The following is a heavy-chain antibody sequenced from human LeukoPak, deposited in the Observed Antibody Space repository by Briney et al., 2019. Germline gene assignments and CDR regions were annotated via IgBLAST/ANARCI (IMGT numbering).Heavy chain of an antibody. J-gene: IGHJ6*03. V-gene: IGHV4-4*07. D-gene: IGHD1-1*01. Sequence: SPTLSLTCTVSGGSISSYYWSSIRQPAGNGLEWIGRISTRGSTNYNPSLKSRVTMSVDTSKNQFSLKLSSVTAADTAVYYCARDSERLFKVFDVRYYMDVWGKGTTVTVSS. CDR1: GGSISSYY. CDR3: ARDSERLFKVFDVRYYMDV. CDR2: ISTRGST.